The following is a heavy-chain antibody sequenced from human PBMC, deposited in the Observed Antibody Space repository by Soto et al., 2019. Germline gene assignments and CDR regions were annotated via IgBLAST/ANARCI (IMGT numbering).Heavy chain of an antibody. D-gene: IGHD5-18*01. CDR3: ARDRGGYSYGYRFDY. J-gene: IGHJ4*02. V-gene: IGHV1-69*13. CDR1: GGTFSSYA. CDR2: IIPIFGTA. Sequence: SVKVSCKASGGTFSSYAISWVRQARGQGLEWMGGIIPIFGTANYAQKFQGRVTITADESTSTAYMELSSLRSEDTAVYYCARDRGGYSYGYRFDYWGQGTLVTVSS.